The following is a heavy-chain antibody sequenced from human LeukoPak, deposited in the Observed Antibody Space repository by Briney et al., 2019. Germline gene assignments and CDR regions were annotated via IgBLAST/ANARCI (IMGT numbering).Heavy chain of an antibody. CDR3: ARAYDSSGYYDAFDI. J-gene: IGHJ3*02. CDR2: IIPILGIV. CDR1: GGTFSSYA. Sequence: SVKVSCKASGGTFSSYALSWVRQAPGQGLEWMGRIIPILGIVNYAQQFQGRVTIIADKSTNTAYMELSSLRSEDTAVYYCARAYDSSGYYDAFDIWGQGTMVTVSS. D-gene: IGHD3-22*01. V-gene: IGHV1-69*04.